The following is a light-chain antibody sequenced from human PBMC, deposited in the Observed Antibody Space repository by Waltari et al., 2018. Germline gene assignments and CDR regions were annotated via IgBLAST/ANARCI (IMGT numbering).Light chain of an antibody. Sequence: EIVLTQSPATLSLSPGERATLSCRASQSVRTYLAWYQQKPGQAPRLLIYDAATRATAIPDRFSGSGSGTDCTLTISSLEPEDFAVYYCQLRSKWLRTFGQGTKVEV. V-gene: IGKV3-11*01. CDR1: QSVRTY. J-gene: IGKJ1*01. CDR3: QLRSKWLRT. CDR2: DAA.